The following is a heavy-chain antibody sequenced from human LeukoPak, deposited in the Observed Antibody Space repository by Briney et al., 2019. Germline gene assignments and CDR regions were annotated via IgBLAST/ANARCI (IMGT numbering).Heavy chain of an antibody. V-gene: IGHV4-30-2*01. J-gene: IGHJ3*02. CDR1: GGSISSGGYS. Sequence: SQTLSLTCAVSGGSISSGGYSWSWTRQPPGKGLEWIGYIYHSGSTYYNPSLKSRVTISVDRSKNQFSLKLSSVTAADTAVYYCASTLRGIDAFDIWGQGTMVTVSS. CDR3: ASTLRGIDAFDI. D-gene: IGHD3-10*01. CDR2: IYHSGST.